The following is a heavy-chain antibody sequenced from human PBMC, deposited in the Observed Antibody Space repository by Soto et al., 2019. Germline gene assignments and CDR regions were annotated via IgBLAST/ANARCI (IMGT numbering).Heavy chain of an antibody. Sequence: QVQLVQSGAEVKKPGASVKVSCKASGYTFTSYGISWVRQAPGQGLEWMGWISAYNGNTNYAQKLQGRVTMTTDTSTSTDYMELRSLRSDDTAVDYCARAGRGYSYAGLAAHYYYYGMDVWGQGTTVTVSS. D-gene: IGHD5-18*01. CDR3: ARAGRGYSYAGLAAHYYYYGMDV. CDR1: GYTFTSYG. J-gene: IGHJ6*02. CDR2: ISAYNGNT. V-gene: IGHV1-18*04.